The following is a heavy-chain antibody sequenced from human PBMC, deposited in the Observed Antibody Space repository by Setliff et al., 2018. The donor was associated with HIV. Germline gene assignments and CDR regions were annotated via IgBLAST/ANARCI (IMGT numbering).Heavy chain of an antibody. CDR2: SYYSGRT. CDR1: GGSISSSSYY. D-gene: IGHD6-19*01. J-gene: IGHJ4*02. V-gene: IGHV4-39*01. CDR3: ARHDGGGWYVRVLATSFDY. Sequence: SETLSLTCTVSGGSISSSSYYWGWIRQPPGKGLGCIGRSYYSGRTYYNPSLKSRVTRSVGTSKNQFSLKLSSVTAADTAVYYWARHDGGGWYVRVLATSFDYWGQGTLVTVSS.